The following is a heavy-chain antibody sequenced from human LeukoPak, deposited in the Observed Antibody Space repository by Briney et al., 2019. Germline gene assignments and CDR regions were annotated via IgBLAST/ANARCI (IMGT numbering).Heavy chain of an antibody. Sequence: PGGSLRLSCAASGFTFSSYSMNWVRQAPGKGLEWVSSISSSSTYINYVDSVKGRFTISRDNAKKSLYLQMNSLRAEDTAVYYCARDRAYDSSGYYFRVFDYYYGMDVWGQGTTVTVSS. CDR3: ARDRAYDSSGYYFRVFDYYYGMDV. CDR2: ISSSSTYI. D-gene: IGHD3-22*01. V-gene: IGHV3-21*01. CDR1: GFTFSSYS. J-gene: IGHJ6*02.